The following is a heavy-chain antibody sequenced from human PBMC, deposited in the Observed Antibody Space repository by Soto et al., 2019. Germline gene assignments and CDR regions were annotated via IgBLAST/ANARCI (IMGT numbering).Heavy chain of an antibody. Sequence: PSETLSLTCTVSGGSISSGDYYWSWIRQPPGKGLEWIAYIHYNGSTYYNPSLKSRVTISVDTSKNQFSLKLSSVTAADTAVYYCARSRYSGSYFFDYWGQGILVTVYS. J-gene: IGHJ4*02. D-gene: IGHD1-26*01. CDR3: ARSRYSGSYFFDY. CDR2: IHYNGST. CDR1: GGSISSGDYY. V-gene: IGHV4-30-4*01.